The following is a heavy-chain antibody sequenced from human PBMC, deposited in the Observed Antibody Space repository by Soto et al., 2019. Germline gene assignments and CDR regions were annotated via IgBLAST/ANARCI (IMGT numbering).Heavy chain of an antibody. CDR2: IYYSGST. V-gene: IGHV4-31*03. CDR1: GGSISSGGYY. CDR3: ARRHYLYSSSWYFDY. J-gene: IGHJ4*02. D-gene: IGHD6-13*01. Sequence: QVQLQESGPGLVKPSQTLSLTCTVSGGSISSGGYYWSWIRQHPGKGLEWIGYIYYSGSTYYSPSLKSRVTISVDTSKNQFSLKLSSVTAADTAVYYCARRHYLYSSSWYFDYWGQGTLVTVSS.